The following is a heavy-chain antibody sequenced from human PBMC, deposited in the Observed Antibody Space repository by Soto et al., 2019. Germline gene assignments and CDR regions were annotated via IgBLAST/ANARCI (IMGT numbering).Heavy chain of an antibody. Sequence: PGESLKISCKGSGYSFTSYWISWVRQMPGKGLEWMGRIDPSDSYTNYSPSFQGHVTISADKSISTAYPQWSSLKASDTAMYYCARHRITIFGVGYGMDVWGQGTTVTVSS. D-gene: IGHD3-3*01. CDR1: GYSFTSYW. J-gene: IGHJ6*01. CDR3: ARHRITIFGVGYGMDV. CDR2: IDPSDSYT. V-gene: IGHV5-10-1*01.